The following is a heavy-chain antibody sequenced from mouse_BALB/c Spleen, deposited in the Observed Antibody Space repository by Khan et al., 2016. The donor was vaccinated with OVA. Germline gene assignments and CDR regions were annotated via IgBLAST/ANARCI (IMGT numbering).Heavy chain of an antibody. Sequence: EVQLVESGGDLVKPGGSLKLSCAASGFTFSTYGMSWVRQTPDKRLEWVATISSGGHYTYYPDSVKGRFTISRDNAKNSLYLQMTSLKYEDTGIDFCARLAYYYKSEGFAYWGQGTLVTVSA. V-gene: IGHV5-6*01. CDR1: GFTFSTYG. J-gene: IGHJ3*01. D-gene: IGHD1-1*01. CDR3: ARLAYYYKSEGFAY. CDR2: ISSGGHYT.